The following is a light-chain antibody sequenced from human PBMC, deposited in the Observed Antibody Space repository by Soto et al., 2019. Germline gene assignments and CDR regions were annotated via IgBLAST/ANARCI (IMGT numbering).Light chain of an antibody. CDR2: DVS. CDR1: SSDVGGYKY. Sequence: QLVLTQPASVSGSPGQSISISCTGTSSDVGGYKYVSWYQQHPGKAPKLMIYDVSSRPSGVSNRFSGSKSGNTASLTISGLQAEDEADYYCSSYTSISLYVFGTGTKLTVL. CDR3: SSYTSISLYV. V-gene: IGLV2-14*01. J-gene: IGLJ1*01.